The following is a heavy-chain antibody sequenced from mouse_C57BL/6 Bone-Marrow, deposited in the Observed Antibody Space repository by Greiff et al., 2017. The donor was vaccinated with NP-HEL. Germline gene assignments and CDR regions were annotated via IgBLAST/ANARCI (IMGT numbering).Heavy chain of an antibody. Sequence: VQLQQSGAELARPGASVKLSCKASGYTFTRSGLRWFPQRTVPFLSLICEIYPRSGNTYYNEKFKGKATLTADKSSSTAYMELRSLTSEDSAVYFCAKGDGCFDYWGQGTTLTVSS. CDR1: GYTFTRSG. CDR2: IYPRSGNT. J-gene: IGHJ2*01. D-gene: IGHD2-3*01. CDR3: AKGDGCFDY. V-gene: IGHV1-81*01.